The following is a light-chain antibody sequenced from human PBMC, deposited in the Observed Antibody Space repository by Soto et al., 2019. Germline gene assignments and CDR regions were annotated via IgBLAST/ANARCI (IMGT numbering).Light chain of an antibody. Sequence: QSVLTQPPSASATPGQRVTISCSGSNSNIGTNTVNWYQQLPGTAPKLLIYNNNRRPSGVPDRFSGSKSGTGASLAISGLQSDDEAEDYCAVWDDSLDAVVFGGGTKVTVL. CDR3: AVWDDSLDAVV. CDR2: NNN. CDR1: NSNIGTNT. V-gene: IGLV1-44*01. J-gene: IGLJ2*01.